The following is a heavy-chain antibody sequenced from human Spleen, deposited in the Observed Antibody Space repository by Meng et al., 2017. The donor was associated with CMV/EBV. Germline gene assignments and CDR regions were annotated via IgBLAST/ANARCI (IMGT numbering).Heavy chain of an antibody. CDR2: IRYDGSDK. J-gene: IGHJ6*02. CDR3: AKAPRPYYYGMDV. V-gene: IGHV3-30*02. CDR1: GFTFISYG. Sequence: GGSLRLSCAASGFTFISYGMYWVRQAPGKGLEWVAFIRYDGSDKYYADSVKGRFTISRDNSKNTMYLQMNSLRAEDTAVYYCAKAPRPYYYGMDVWGQGTTVTVSS.